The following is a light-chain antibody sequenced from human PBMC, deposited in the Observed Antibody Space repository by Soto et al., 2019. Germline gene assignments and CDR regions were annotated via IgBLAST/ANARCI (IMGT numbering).Light chain of an antibody. CDR1: HYVINTH. CDR2: GSS. V-gene: IGKV3-20*01. CDR3: QQYDDSSVI. J-gene: IGKJ5*01. Sequence: EMILTQSPGTLTLSPGERATLSCKSGHYVINTHLAWYQHKPGQAPRLLVYGSSNRATGIPDRFSGSGSVRDFTLTIDRLESEDSAVYYCQQYDDSSVIFGQRTRLETK.